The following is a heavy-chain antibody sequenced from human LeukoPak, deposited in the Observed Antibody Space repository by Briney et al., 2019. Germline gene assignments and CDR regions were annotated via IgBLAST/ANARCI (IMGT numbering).Heavy chain of an antibody. CDR2: INHSGST. J-gene: IGHJ4*02. D-gene: IGHD5-24*01. CDR3: ARVYSRDGYNSWFDY. V-gene: IGHV4-34*01. CDR1: GGSFSGYY. Sequence: SETLSLTCAVYGGSFSGYYWSWIRQPPGKGLEWIGEINHSGSTNYNPPLKSRVTISVDTSKNQSSLKLSSVTAADTAVYYCARVYSRDGYNSWFDYWGQGTLVTVSS.